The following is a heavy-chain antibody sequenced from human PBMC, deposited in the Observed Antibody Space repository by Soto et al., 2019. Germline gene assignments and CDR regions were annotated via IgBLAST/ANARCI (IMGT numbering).Heavy chain of an antibody. J-gene: IGHJ5*02. V-gene: IGHV3-23*01. CDR2: IVGSGGSA. CDR3: SKVVTATTALFDP. CDR1: GFTFSSYA. Sequence: PGGSLRLSCAASGFTFSSYAMSWVRQAPGKGLEWVSAIVGSGGSAYYADSVKGRFTISRDNSKNTPYLQINSLRAEDTAVYYCSKVVTATTALFDPLGQGTLV. D-gene: IGHD1-7*01.